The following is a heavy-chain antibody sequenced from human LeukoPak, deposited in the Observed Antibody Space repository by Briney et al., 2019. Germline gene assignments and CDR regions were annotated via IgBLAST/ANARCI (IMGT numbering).Heavy chain of an antibody. D-gene: IGHD3-10*01. V-gene: IGHV4-59*01. CDR3: ARDRAYGSGSYNNWFDP. CDR2: IYYSGST. CDR1: GYSISNGYY. J-gene: IGHJ5*02. Sequence: PSETLSLTCTVSGYSISNGYYWSWIRQPPGKGLEWIGYIYYSGSTNYSPSLKSRVTISVDTSKNQFSLKLSSVTAADTAVYYCARDRAYGSGSYNNWFDPWGQGTLVTVSS.